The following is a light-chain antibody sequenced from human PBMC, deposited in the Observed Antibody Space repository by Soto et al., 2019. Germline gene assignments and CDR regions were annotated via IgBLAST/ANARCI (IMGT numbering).Light chain of an antibody. CDR3: QQSNKWPLT. V-gene: IGKV3-15*01. CDR2: LAS. CDR1: QRVNKN. Sequence: EIVRTQSPATLSVSPGQKATLSCRARQRVNKNLAWYLQNPGKAHRHHIYLASTRATGIPARPSGSECGTECPLTVSSVQSEGFAVHYYQQSNKWPLTFRGGTKVETK. J-gene: IGKJ4*02.